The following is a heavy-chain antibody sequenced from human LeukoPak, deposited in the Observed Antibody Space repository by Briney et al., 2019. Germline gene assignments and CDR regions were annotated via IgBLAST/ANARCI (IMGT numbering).Heavy chain of an antibody. D-gene: IGHD1-26*01. Sequence: PGGSLRLSCSVSGFTFCSYLMDSGRQAPGKGLELVAVISYDGSNKYYADSVKRRFPISRDNPKHTLYLQMNSLRGDDAAVYQCAKDVGKWESLHFFDYWGQGTLVTVSS. V-gene: IGHV3-30*18. CDR2: ISYDGSNK. CDR3: AKDVGKWESLHFFDY. J-gene: IGHJ4*02. CDR1: GFTFCSYL.